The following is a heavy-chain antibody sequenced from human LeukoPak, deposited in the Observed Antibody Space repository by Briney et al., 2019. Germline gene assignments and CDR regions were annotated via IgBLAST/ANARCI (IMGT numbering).Heavy chain of an antibody. V-gene: IGHV4-34*01. D-gene: IGHD1-1*01. CDR2: INQSGST. CDR1: GGSFSDYD. CDR3: ARYVPVRTGTTRASFDY. J-gene: IGHJ4*02. Sequence: PSETLSLTCAGYGGSFSDYDWSWIRQPPGKGLEWIGEINQSGSTNCDPSLKSRVSMSLDTSKSQFSLNLRSVTAADTAVYYCARYVPVRTGTTRASFDYWGQGTLVTVSS.